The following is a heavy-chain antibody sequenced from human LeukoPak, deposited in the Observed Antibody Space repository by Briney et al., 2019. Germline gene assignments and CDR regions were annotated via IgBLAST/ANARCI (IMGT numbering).Heavy chain of an antibody. J-gene: IGHJ5*02. CDR2: ISGSGGST. V-gene: IGHV3-23*01. D-gene: IGHD1-26*01. Sequence: GGSGRLSCASCGFTFSRYAMTWVRQAPGKGLEWVSGISGSGGSTYYADSVKGRFTISRDNSKNTLYLQMNSLRAEDTAVYYCAKEVGGSYYNWFDPWGQGTLVTVSS. CDR1: GFTFSRYA. CDR3: AKEVGGSYYNWFDP.